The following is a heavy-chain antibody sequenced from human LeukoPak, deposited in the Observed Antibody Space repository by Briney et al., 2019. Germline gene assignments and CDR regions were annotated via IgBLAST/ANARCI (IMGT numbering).Heavy chain of an antibody. D-gene: IGHD1-26*01. V-gene: IGHV4-38-2*02. CDR1: GYSISSGYY. Sequence: SETLSLTCTVSGYSISSGYYWGWIRQPPGKGLEWIGSIYHSGSTYYNPSLKSRVTISVDTSKNQFSLKLSSVTAADTAVYYCARLDIVGAPNDYWGQGTLVTVSS. CDR2: IYHSGST. CDR3: ARLDIVGAPNDY. J-gene: IGHJ4*02.